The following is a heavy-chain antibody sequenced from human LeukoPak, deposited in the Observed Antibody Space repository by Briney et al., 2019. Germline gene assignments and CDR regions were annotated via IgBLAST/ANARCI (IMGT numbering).Heavy chain of an antibody. CDR1: GYTFTSSD. Sequence: ASVKVSCKASGYTFTSSDINWVRQATGQGLEWLGWMNPNIGNTGYAQKFQGRVTITRNTSISTAYMELSSLRSEDTAVYYCVRGLGYCNSTSCARRFDPWGQGTLVTVSS. CDR2: MNPNIGNT. D-gene: IGHD2-2*01. CDR3: VRGLGYCNSTSCARRFDP. V-gene: IGHV1-8*03. J-gene: IGHJ5*02.